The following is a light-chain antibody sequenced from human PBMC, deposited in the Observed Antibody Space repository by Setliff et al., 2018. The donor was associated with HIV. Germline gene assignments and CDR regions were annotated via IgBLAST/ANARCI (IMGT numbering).Light chain of an antibody. CDR3: QQYRSSAPKP. CDR2: DAS. J-gene: IGKJ1*01. CDR1: QSISTIY. Sequence: TLSLSPGERATLSCKASQSISTIYLAWYQQKPGLAPRLLIYDASIRAPGIPDRFSGSGSGTDFTLTISRLEPEDFAVYYCQQYRSSAPKPFGQGTKVDIK. V-gene: IGKV3D-20*01.